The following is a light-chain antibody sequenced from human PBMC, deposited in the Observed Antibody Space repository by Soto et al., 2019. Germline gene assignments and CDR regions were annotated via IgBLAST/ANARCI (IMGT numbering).Light chain of an antibody. V-gene: IGLV2-14*01. Sequence: QSVLTQPASVSGSPGQSITISCSGTSSDIGTYDHVAWFQQFPGKTPNLMIYSVSNRPSGVSYRFSGSKSGNTASLTISGLQAEDEADYYCISYTVSRSYVFGTGTKLTVL. CDR2: SVS. CDR3: ISYTVSRSYV. CDR1: SSDIGTYDH. J-gene: IGLJ1*01.